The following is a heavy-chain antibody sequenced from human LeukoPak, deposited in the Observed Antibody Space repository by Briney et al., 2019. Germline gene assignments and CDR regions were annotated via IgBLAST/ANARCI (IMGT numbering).Heavy chain of an antibody. CDR1: GGTFSSYA. CDR3: ARGHGHSSGWYGDAFDI. D-gene: IGHD6-19*01. J-gene: IGHJ3*02. V-gene: IGHV1-69*06. Sequence: ASVKASCKASGGTFSSYAISWVRQAPGQGLEWMGGIIPIFGTANYAQKFQGRVTITADKSTSTAYMELSSLRSEDTAVYYCARGHGHSSGWYGDAFDIWGQGTMVTVSS. CDR2: IIPIFGTA.